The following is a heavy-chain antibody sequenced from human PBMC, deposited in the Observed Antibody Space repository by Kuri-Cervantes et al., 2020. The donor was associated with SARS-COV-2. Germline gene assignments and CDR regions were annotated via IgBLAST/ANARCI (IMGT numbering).Heavy chain of an antibody. CDR3: AKDMRGTRTYFNY. V-gene: IGHV3-23*01. D-gene: IGHD1-7*01. CDR2: ISGSGGST. Sequence: GESLKISCAASGFTFSSYAMSWVRQAPGKGLELVSAISGSGGSTYYANSVKGRFTISRDNSKNTLYLQMNSLRAEDTAVYYCAKDMRGTRTYFNYWGQGTLVTVSS. J-gene: IGHJ4*02. CDR1: GFTFSSYA.